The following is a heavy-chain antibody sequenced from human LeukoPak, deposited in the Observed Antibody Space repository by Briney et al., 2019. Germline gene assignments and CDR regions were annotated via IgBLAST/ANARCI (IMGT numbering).Heavy chain of an antibody. D-gene: IGHD3-9*01. CDR1: GGSISSYY. CDR3: ARDGTPHDILTGPTGSDAFDI. J-gene: IGHJ3*02. CDR2: IYTSGST. V-gene: IGHV4-4*07. Sequence: SETLSLTCTVSGGSISSYYWSWIRQPAGKGLEWIGRIYTSGSTNYNPSLKSRVTMSVDTSKNQFSLKLSSVTAAGTAVYYCARDGTPHDILTGPTGSDAFDIWGQGTMVTVSS.